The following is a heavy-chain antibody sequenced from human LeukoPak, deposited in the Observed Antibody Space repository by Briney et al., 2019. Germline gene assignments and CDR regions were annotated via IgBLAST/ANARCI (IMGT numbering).Heavy chain of an antibody. CDR1: GGSISSGSYY. CDR3: ARVGLMTIDP. D-gene: IGHD3-9*01. V-gene: IGHV4-61*02. J-gene: IGHJ5*02. Sequence: SETLSLTCTVPGGSISSGSYYWSWIRQPAGKGLEWIGRIYTSGSTNYNPSLKSRVTISVDTSKNQFSLKLSSVTAADTAVYYCARVGLMTIDPWGQGTLVTVCS. CDR2: IYTSGST.